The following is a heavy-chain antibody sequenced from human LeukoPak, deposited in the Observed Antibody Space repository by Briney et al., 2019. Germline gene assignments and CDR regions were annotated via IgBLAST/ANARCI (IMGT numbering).Heavy chain of an antibody. CDR1: GYTFTGYY. D-gene: IGHD3-9*01. J-gene: IGHJ5*02. Sequence: ASVKVSFKASGYTFTGYYMHWVRQAPGQGLEWMGWINPNSGGTNYAQKFQGRVTMTRDTSISTAYMELSRLRSDDTAVYYCARVGSDDILTGSNWFDPWGQGTLVTVSS. CDR3: ARVGSDDILTGSNWFDP. CDR2: INPNSGGT. V-gene: IGHV1-2*02.